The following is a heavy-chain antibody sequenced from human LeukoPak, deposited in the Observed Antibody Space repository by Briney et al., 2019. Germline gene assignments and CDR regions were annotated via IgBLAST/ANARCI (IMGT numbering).Heavy chain of an antibody. CDR2: IRYDGSNK. J-gene: IGHJ4*02. D-gene: IGHD3-3*01. CDR3: AKAPRPFFGVVIGLLWY. CDR1: GFTFSSYG. Sequence: GGSLRLSCAASGFTFSSYGMHWVRQAPGKGLEWVAFIRYDGSNKYYADSVKGRFTISRDNSKNTLYLQMNSLRAEDTAVYYCAKAPRPFFGVVIGLLWYWGQGTLVTVSS. V-gene: IGHV3-30*02.